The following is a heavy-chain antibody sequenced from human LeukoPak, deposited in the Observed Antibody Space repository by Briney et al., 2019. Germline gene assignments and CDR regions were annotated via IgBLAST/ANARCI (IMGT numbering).Heavy chain of an antibody. V-gene: IGHV4-61*02. CDR1: GGSISSGSYY. CDR2: IYTSGST. J-gene: IGHJ6*03. Sequence: SETLSLTCTVSGGSISSGSYYWSWIRQPAGKGLEWIGRIYTSGSTNYNPSLKSRVTISVDTSKNQFSLKLSSVTAADTAVYYCASKQLAPGSYYYYYKDVWGKGTTVTVSS. CDR3: ASKQLAPGSYYYYYKDV. D-gene: IGHD6-6*01.